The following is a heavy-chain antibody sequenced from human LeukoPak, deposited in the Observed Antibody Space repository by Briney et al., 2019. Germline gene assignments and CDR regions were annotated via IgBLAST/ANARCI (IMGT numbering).Heavy chain of an antibody. CDR3: ARIAAAVY. V-gene: IGHV3-30-3*01. CDR2: ISYDGSNK. D-gene: IGHD6-13*01. J-gene: IGHJ4*02. Sequence: GGSLRLSCAASGFTFSSYAMRWVRQAPGKGLEWVAVISYDGSNKYYADSVKGRFTISRDNSKNTLYLQMNSLRAEDTAVYYCARIAAAVYWGQGTLVTVSS. CDR1: GFTFSSYA.